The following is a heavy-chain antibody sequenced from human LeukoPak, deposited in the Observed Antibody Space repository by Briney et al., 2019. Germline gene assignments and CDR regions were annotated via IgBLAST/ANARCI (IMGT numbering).Heavy chain of an antibody. CDR1: GFTFSSYW. V-gene: IGHV3-74*01. CDR2: IISDGSST. D-gene: IGHD6-13*01. J-gene: IGHJ5*02. Sequence: GGSLRLSCAASGFTFSSYWMHWVRQAPGKGLVWVSRIISDGSSTSYADSVKGRFTISRDNAKNTLYLQMNSLRAEDTAIYYCARDQAAAAFGGLFDPWGQGTLVTVSS. CDR3: ARDQAAAAFGGLFDP.